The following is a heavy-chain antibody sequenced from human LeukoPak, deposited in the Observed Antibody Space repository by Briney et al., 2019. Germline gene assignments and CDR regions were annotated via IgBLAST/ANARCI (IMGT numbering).Heavy chain of an antibody. CDR1: GGSITSYY. V-gene: IGHV4-59*01. CDR2: IYYSGST. CDR3: GRVSGLGIVGGFDY. J-gene: IGHJ4*02. D-gene: IGHD3-22*01. Sequence: SETLSLTCTVSGGSITSYYWTWIRQPPGKGLEWIGYIYYSGSTNYNPSLKSRVTISVDTSKNQFSLKLSSVTAADTAVYYCGRVSGLGIVGGFDYWGQGTLVTVSS.